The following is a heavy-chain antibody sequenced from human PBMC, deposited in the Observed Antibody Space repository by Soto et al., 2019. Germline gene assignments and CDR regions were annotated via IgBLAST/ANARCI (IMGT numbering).Heavy chain of an antibody. V-gene: IGHV3-64*01. J-gene: IGHJ3*02. CDR3: VRVFLWFGQFGDGFDI. D-gene: IGHD3-10*01. Sequence: VQVVESGGGLVQPGGSLILSCAASGFNFETYTMNWVRQAPGKGLEYVSAISRNGDITYYASSVKGRFTISRDNSNNTVHIQVGSLSVEDMAVYYCVRVFLWFGQFGDGFDIWGQGKIVTVAS. CDR2: ISRNGDIT. CDR1: GFNFETYT.